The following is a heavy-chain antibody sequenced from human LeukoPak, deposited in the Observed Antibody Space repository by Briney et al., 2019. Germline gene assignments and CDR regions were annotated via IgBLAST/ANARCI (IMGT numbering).Heavy chain of an antibody. CDR2: INSDGSTI. Sequence: GGSLRLSCAASGFTFSNYEMNWVRQAPGKGLEWVSYINSDGSTIYYADSVKGRFTMSRDNAKNSLYLQMNSLRAEDTAVYYCAKDPRGVGYCSSTSCYDNFDYWGQGTLVTVSS. J-gene: IGHJ4*02. V-gene: IGHV3-48*03. CDR1: GFTFSNYE. D-gene: IGHD2-2*03. CDR3: AKDPRGVGYCSSTSCYDNFDY.